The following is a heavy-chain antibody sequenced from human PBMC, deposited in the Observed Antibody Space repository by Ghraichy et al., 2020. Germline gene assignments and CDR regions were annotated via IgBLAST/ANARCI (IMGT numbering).Heavy chain of an antibody. V-gene: IGHV3-53*01. CDR1: GFTVSSNY. Sequence: GESLNISCAASGFTVSSNYMSWVRQAPGKGLEWVSVIYSGGSTYYADSVKGRLTISRDNSKNTLYLQMNSLRAEDTAVYYCAREIAVAGTNYYYYYGMDVWGQGTMVTVSS. D-gene: IGHD6-19*01. CDR3: AREIAVAGTNYYYYYGMDV. J-gene: IGHJ6*02. CDR2: IYSGGST.